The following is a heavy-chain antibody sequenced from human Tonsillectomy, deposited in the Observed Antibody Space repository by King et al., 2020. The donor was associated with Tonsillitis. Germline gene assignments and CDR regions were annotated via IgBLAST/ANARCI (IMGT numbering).Heavy chain of an antibody. D-gene: IGHD4-23*01. V-gene: IGHV4-30-2*01. Sequence: LQLQESGSGLVKPSQTLSLTCAVSGGSISSGGYSWSWIRQPPGKGLEWIGYIYHSGSTYYNPSLKSRVTISVDRSKNQFSLKLSSVTAADTAVYYCARAPRPRWRAFDIWGQGTMVTVSS. CDR2: IYHSGST. CDR1: GGSISSGGYS. J-gene: IGHJ3*02. CDR3: ARAPRPRWRAFDI.